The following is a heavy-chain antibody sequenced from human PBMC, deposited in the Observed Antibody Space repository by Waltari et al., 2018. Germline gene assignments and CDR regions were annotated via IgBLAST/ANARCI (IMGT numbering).Heavy chain of an antibody. D-gene: IGHD3-22*01. CDR1: GGTFSSYA. CDR2: IIPIFGTA. J-gene: IGHJ3*02. Sequence: QVQLVQSGDEVKKPGSSVKVSCKASGGTFSSYAISWVRQAPGQWLEWMGGIIPIFGTANYAQQFQGRVTITTDESASTAYMVLSSLTAEDTAVYYCARCLVVSTTIDAFDIWGQGTMVTVSS. CDR3: ARCLVVSTTIDAFDI. V-gene: IGHV1-69*05.